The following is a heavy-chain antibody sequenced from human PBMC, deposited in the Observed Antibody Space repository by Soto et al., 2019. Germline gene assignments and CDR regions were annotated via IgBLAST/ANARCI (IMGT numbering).Heavy chain of an antibody. CDR1: GGSISSYY. D-gene: IGHD3-22*01. Sequence: SETPSLTCTVSGGSISSYYWSWIRQPPGKGLEWIGYIYYSGSTNYNPSLKSRVTISVDTSKNQFSLKLSSVTAADTAVYYCARVIYYDSSGYYQVSTQYYFDYWGQGTLVTVSS. V-gene: IGHV4-59*01. J-gene: IGHJ4*02. CDR3: ARVIYYDSSGYYQVSTQYYFDY. CDR2: IYYSGST.